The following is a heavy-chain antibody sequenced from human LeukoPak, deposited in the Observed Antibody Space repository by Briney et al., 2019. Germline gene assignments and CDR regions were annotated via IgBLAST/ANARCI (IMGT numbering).Heavy chain of an antibody. CDR3: AKLVSPDAFDI. D-gene: IGHD3-16*01. CDR2: ISGNYDNT. V-gene: IGHV3-23*01. J-gene: IGHJ3*02. Sequence: GGSLRLSCAASGFTFSTYVMNWVRQAPGKGLEWVSTISGNYDNTYYADSVKGRFTISRDNSKSTLYLQMNSLRAEDTAVYYCAKLVSPDAFDIWGQGTMVTVSS. CDR1: GFTFSTYV.